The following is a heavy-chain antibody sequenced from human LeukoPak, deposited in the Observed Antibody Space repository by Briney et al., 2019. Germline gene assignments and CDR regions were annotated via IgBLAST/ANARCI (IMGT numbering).Heavy chain of an antibody. Sequence: PGGSLRLSCAASGFTFSSYSINWVRQAPGKGLEWVSVIYSGGSTYYADSVKGRFTISRDNSKNTLYLQMNSLRAEDTAVYYCARVHTLYIAAAGSFDYWGQGTLVTVSS. J-gene: IGHJ4*02. CDR2: IYSGGST. V-gene: IGHV3-66*01. CDR1: GFTFSSYS. D-gene: IGHD6-13*01. CDR3: ARVHTLYIAAAGSFDY.